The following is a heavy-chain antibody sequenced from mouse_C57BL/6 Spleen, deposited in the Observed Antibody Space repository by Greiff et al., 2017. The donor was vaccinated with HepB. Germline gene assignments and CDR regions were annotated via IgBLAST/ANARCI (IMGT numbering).Heavy chain of an antibody. J-gene: IGHJ1*03. V-gene: IGHV3-8*01. D-gene: IGHD1-1*01. CDR3: ARYAYDYGSSHWYFDV. CDR2: ISYSGST. Sequence: VQLTESGPGLAKPSQTLSLTCSVTGYSITSDYWNWIRKFPGNKLEYMGYISYSGSTYYNPSLKSRISITRDTSKNQYYLHLNSVTTEDTATYYGARYAYDYGSSHWYFDVWGTGTTVTVSS. CDR1: GYSITSDY.